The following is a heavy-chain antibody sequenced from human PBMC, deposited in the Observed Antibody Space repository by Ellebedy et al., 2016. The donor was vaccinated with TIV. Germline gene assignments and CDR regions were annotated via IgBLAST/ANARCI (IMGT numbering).Heavy chain of an antibody. J-gene: IGHJ4*02. D-gene: IGHD1-1*01. CDR3: ARSTGFFSLDY. Sequence: SETLSLXXAVSGGSITTGTYWSWVRQPPGAGLEWLGEISHTGDTKYNPSLKTRVTISIDKSKNQFSLRLNSVTAADTALYYCARSTGFFSLDYWGQGTLVTVSS. V-gene: IGHV4/OR15-8*02. CDR2: ISHTGDT. CDR1: GGSITTGTY.